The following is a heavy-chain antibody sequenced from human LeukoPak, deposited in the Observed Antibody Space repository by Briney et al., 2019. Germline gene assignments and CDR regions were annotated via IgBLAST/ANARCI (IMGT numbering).Heavy chain of an antibody. V-gene: IGHV3-23*01. J-gene: IGHJ4*02. Sequence: GGSLRLSCAASGFTFSRYAMPWVRQSPGKGLEWVSAIGGSDGTTYYADSVKGRCIISRDNYKNILYLQMNSLRVEDTAIYYCAKVLDSGSFPDYWGQGTLATVSS. D-gene: IGHD1-26*01. CDR3: AKVLDSGSFPDY. CDR2: IGGSDGTT. CDR1: GFTFSRYA.